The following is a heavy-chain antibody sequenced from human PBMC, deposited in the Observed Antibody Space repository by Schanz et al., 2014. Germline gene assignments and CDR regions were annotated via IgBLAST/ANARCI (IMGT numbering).Heavy chain of an antibody. V-gene: IGHV1-46*01. CDR1: GYTFTSDS. J-gene: IGHJ6*02. Sequence: QVQLVQSGAEVKKPGASVKVSCKASGYTFTSDSMHWVRQAPGQGLEWMGMINPSGGSTTYAQKFQGRVTMTRDTSTSTVYMELSSLRSEDTAVYYCARAKRFGDMDVWRQGTTVTVSS. CDR3: ARAKRFGDMDV. CDR2: INPSGGST. D-gene: IGHD3-10*01.